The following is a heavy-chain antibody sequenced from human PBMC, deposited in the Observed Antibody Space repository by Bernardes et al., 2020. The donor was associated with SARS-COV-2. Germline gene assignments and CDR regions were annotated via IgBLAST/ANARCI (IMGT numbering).Heavy chain of an antibody. J-gene: IGHJ4*02. CDR1: GFAVSSSY. CDR3: TRRSASNWGLDD. D-gene: IGHD7-27*01. V-gene: IGHV3-66*02. Sequence: GGSLRLSCAASGFAVSSSYMSWVRQAPGKGLEWVSVIYRGGNTYYADSVEGRLTISRDNSKNKLYLQMNSLRAEDTAVYYCTRRSASNWGLDDWGQGTLVTVSS. CDR2: IYRGGNT.